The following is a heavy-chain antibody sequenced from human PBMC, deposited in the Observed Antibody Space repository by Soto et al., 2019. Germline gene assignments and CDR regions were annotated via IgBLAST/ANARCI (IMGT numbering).Heavy chain of an antibody. V-gene: IGHV3-30*18. Sequence: GGSLRLSCSASGFTFSSYGMHWVRQAPGKGLEWVAVISYDGSNKYYADSVKGRFTISRDNSKNTLYLQMNSLRAEDTAVYYCAKDRIAALSYYYYGMDVWGQGTTVTVSS. CDR3: AKDRIAALSYYYYGMDV. CDR2: ISYDGSNK. CDR1: GFTFSSYG. D-gene: IGHD6-6*01. J-gene: IGHJ6*02.